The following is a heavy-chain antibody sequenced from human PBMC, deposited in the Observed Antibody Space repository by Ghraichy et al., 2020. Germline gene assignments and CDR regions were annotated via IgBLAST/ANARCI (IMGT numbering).Heavy chain of an antibody. V-gene: IGHV1-3*04. CDR3: AREDGGIYDY. CDR2: INIDNGNT. J-gene: IGHJ4*02. CDR1: GYNFNDYV. Sequence: ASVKVSGKASGYNFNDYVIHWIRQAPGQSLEWLGWINIDNGNTYDSQKVRGRVTITMDTPATTVYMDLSGLTSEDTAVYYCAREDGGIYDYWGQGTLVTVSS.